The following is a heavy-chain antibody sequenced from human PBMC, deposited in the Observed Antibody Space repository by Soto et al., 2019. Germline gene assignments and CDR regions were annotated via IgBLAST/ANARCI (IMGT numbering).Heavy chain of an antibody. CDR2: INAGNGNT. D-gene: IGHD4-17*01. J-gene: IGHJ5*02. CDR1: GYTFTSYA. V-gene: IGHV1-3*01. CDR3: ARGGATVDNWFDP. Sequence: ASVKVSCKASGYTFTSYAMHWVRQAPGQRLEWMGWINAGNGNTKYSQKFQGRVTITRDTSASTAYMELSSLRSEDTAVYYCARGGATVDNWFDPWGQGTLVTVSS.